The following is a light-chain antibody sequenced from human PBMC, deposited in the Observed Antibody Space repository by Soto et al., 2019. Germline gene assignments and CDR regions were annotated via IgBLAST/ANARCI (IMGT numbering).Light chain of an antibody. V-gene: IGLV2-14*01. CDR1: SSDVGGYNY. CDR3: SSYTSSSLYV. J-gene: IGLJ1*01. Sequence: LTQPASVSGSPGQSITISCTGTSSDVGGYNYVSWYQQHPGKAPKLMIYDVSNRPSGVSNRFSGSKSGNTASLTISGLQAEDEADYYCSSYTSSSLYVFGTGTKVTV. CDR2: DVS.